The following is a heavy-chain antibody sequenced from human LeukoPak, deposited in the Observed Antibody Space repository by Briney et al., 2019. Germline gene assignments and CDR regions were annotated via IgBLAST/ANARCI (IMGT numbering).Heavy chain of an antibody. J-gene: IGHJ4*02. Sequence: NAGESLKISCKGSGYSFSSYWISWVRQMPGKGLEWMGRIDPGDSFTKYRPSLEGRVTISADKSLSTVYLQWSSLKASDTAIYYCARDGCGVSSWFSHWGQGTLVTVSS. D-gene: IGHD2-21*01. CDR3: ARDGCGVSSWFSH. V-gene: IGHV5-10-1*01. CDR1: GYSFSSYW. CDR2: IDPGDSFT.